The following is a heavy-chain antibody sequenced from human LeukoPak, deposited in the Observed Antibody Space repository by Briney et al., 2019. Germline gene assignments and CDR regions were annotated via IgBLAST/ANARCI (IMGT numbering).Heavy chain of an antibody. V-gene: IGHV3-23*01. D-gene: IGHD3-22*01. CDR3: AKLPTIYSSGYFDY. J-gene: IGHJ4*02. CDR2: ISGSGGST. CDR1: GFTFSSYA. Sequence: PGGSLRLSCAASGFTFSSYAMSWVRQAPGKGLEWVSAISGSGGSTYYADSVKGQFTISRDNSKNTLYLQMNSLRAEDTAVYYCAKLPTIYSSGYFDYWGQGTLVTVSS.